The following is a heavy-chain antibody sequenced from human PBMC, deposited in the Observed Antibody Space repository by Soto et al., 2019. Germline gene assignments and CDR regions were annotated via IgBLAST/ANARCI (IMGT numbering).Heavy chain of an antibody. CDR2: MNPNSGNT. J-gene: IGHJ4*02. CDR3: AGGITICGVVAP. CDR1: GYTFTSYD. V-gene: IGHV1-8*01. D-gene: IGHD3-3*01. Sequence: QVQLVQSGAEVKKPGASVKVSCKASGYTFTSYDINWVRQATGQGLEWMGWMNPNSGNTGYAQKFQGRVTMTRNTSPSTAYMELSSLISEDAAVYYCAGGITICGVVAPGGQGTLVTVSS.